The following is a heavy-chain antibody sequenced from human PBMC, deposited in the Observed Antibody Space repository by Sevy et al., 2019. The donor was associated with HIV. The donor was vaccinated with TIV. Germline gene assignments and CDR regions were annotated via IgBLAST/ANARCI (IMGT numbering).Heavy chain of an antibody. D-gene: IGHD4-17*01. V-gene: IGHV4-39*01. Sequence: SETLSLTCTVSGGSISSNSYYWVWIRQPPGKGLEWIGSIYYSGTTYYNPSLKSRVTISIDTSKTQFSLKLSSVTAADTAIVYCARLNYGDYSNYFDPWGQGSLVTVSS. CDR1: GGSISSNSYY. J-gene: IGHJ5*02. CDR2: IYYSGTT. CDR3: ARLNYGDYSNYFDP.